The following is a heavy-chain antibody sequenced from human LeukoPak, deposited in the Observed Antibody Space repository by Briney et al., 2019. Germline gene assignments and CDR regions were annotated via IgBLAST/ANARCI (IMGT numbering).Heavy chain of an antibody. J-gene: IGHJ3*02. CDR1: GFTFSSYS. V-gene: IGHV3-48*04. CDR2: ISSSTI. CDR3: AREDMISAFDI. Sequence: GGSLRLSCAASGFTFSSYSMNWVRQAPGKGLEWVSYISSSTIYYADSVKGRFTISRDNAKNSLYLQMNSLRAEDTAVYYCAREDMISAFDIWGQGTMVTVSS. D-gene: IGHD3-22*01.